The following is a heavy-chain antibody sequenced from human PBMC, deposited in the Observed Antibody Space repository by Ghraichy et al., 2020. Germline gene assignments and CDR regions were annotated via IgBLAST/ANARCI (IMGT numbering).Heavy chain of an antibody. CDR3: ARVDYGDTIDF. D-gene: IGHD4-17*01. V-gene: IGHV4-31*03. CDR1: GGPISSDSYY. J-gene: IGHJ4*02. CDR2: ISYSGST. Sequence: SETLSLTCTVSGGPISSDSYYWSWIRQHPGKGLEWIGYISYSGSTYYNPSLKSRVTISVDTSKNQFSLKLRSLTAADTAVYFCARVDYGDTIDFWGQGTLVTVSS.